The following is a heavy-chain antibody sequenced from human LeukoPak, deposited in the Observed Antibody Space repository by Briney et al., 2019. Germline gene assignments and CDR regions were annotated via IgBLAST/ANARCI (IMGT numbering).Heavy chain of an antibody. D-gene: IGHD2-2*01. V-gene: IGHV3-11*04. CDR2: ISSSGSTI. Sequence: KSGGSLRLSCAASGFTFSDYYMSWIRQAPGKGLEWVSYISSSGSTIYYADSVKGRFTISRDNAKNSLYLQMNSLRAEDTAVYYCARDDSNIVVVPAAVDRLLYYYMDVWGKGTTVTISS. CDR3: ARDDSNIVVVPAAVDRLLYYYMDV. J-gene: IGHJ6*03. CDR1: GFTFSDYY.